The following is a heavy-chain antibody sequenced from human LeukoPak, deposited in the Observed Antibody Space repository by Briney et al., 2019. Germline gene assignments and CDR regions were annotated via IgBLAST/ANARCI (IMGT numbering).Heavy chain of an antibody. Sequence: TSETLSLTCTVSGGSISSDNYYWGWIRQPPGKGLVCIGSFYYSGSTYYSPSLKSRVTISVDTSKNQFSLKLSSVTAADTAVYYCARGAAAAGYYYYYMDVWGKGTTVTVSS. V-gene: IGHV4-39*07. CDR3: ARGAAAAGYYYYYMDV. CDR1: GGSISSDNYY. D-gene: IGHD6-13*01. J-gene: IGHJ6*03. CDR2: FYYSGST.